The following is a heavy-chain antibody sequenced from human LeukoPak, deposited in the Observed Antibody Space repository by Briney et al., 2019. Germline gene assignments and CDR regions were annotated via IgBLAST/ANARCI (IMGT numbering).Heavy chain of an antibody. D-gene: IGHD3-3*01. Sequence: HPGGSLRLSCAASGFTFSSYGMHWVRQAPGKGLEWVAVISYDGSNKYYADSVKGRFTISRDNSKNTLYLQMNSLRAEDTAVYYCAKGRYDFWSGYYTRRYYYYYMDVWGKGTTVTVSS. J-gene: IGHJ6*03. CDR3: AKGRYDFWSGYYTRRYYYYYMDV. CDR1: GFTFSSYG. CDR2: ISYDGSNK. V-gene: IGHV3-30*18.